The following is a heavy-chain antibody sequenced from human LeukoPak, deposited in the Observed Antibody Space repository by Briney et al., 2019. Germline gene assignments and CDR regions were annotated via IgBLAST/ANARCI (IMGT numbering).Heavy chain of an antibody. CDR2: IYYSGRT. J-gene: IGHJ5*02. V-gene: IGHV4-61*01. CDR3: AREGIAVAGGGNWFDP. D-gene: IGHD6-19*01. Sequence: PSETLSLTCTVSGGSVSSGSYYWSWIRQPPGKGLEWIGYIYYSGRTNYNPSLKSRVTISVDTSKNQFSLKLSSVTAADTAVYYCAREGIAVAGGGNWFDPWGQGTLVTVSS. CDR1: GGSVSSGSYY.